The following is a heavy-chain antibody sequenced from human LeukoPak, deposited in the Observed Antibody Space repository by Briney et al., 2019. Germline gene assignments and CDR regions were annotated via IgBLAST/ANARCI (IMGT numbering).Heavy chain of an antibody. CDR1: GFTFSSYA. D-gene: IGHD2-2*02. CDR2: ISYDGSNK. V-gene: IGHV3-30*04. J-gene: IGHJ4*02. CDR3: ARPIVFTPPAGIPDY. Sequence: GGSLRLSCAASGFTFSSYAMHWVRQAPGKGLEWVAVISYDGSNKYYADPVKGRFTISRDNSKNTLYLQMNSLRAEDTAVYYCARPIVFTPPAGIPDYWGQGTLVTVSS.